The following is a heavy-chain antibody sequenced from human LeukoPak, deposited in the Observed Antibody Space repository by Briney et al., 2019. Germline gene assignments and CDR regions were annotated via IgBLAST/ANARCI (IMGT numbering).Heavy chain of an antibody. CDR1: GFTFSSYG. J-gene: IGHJ6*03. D-gene: IGHD1-1*01. V-gene: IGHV3-30*02. Sequence: GGSLRLSCAASGFTFSSYGMHWVRQAPGKGLEWVAFIRYDGSNKYYADSVKGRFTISRDNSKNTLYLQMNSLRAEDTAVYYCAKSPAGTRDYYYYMDVWGKGTTVTVSS. CDR3: AKSPAGTRDYYYYMDV. CDR2: IRYDGSNK.